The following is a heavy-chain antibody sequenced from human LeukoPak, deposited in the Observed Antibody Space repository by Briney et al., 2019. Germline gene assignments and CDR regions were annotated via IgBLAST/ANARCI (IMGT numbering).Heavy chain of an antibody. V-gene: IGHV3-48*03. CDR1: GFTFSSYE. CDR2: ISSSGSTI. Sequence: GGSLRPSCAASGFTFSSYEMNWVRQAPGKGLEWVSYISSSGSTIYYADSVKGRFTISRDNAKNSLYLQMNSLRAEDTALYYCAALGGHGSGYYYYYYMDVWGKGTTVTVSS. CDR3: AALGGHGSGYYYYYYMDV. J-gene: IGHJ6*03. D-gene: IGHD3-10*01.